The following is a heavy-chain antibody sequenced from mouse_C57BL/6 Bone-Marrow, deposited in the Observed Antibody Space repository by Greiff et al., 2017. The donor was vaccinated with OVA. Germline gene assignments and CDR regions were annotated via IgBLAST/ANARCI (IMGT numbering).Heavy chain of an antibody. CDR2: INPNNGGT. CDR1: GYTFTDYN. CDR3: ARPSNYGYYYAMDY. Sequence: EVQLQQSGPELVKPGASVKMSCKASGYTFTDYNMHWVKQSHGKSLEWIGYINPNNGGTSYNQKFKGKATLTVNKSSSTAYMELRSLTSEDSAVYYCARPSNYGYYYAMDYWGQGTSVTVSS. D-gene: IGHD2-5*01. J-gene: IGHJ4*01. V-gene: IGHV1-22*01.